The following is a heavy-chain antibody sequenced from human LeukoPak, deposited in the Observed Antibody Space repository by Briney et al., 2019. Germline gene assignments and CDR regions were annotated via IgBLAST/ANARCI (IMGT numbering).Heavy chain of an antibody. CDR3: ARGPKWELFWFDY. Sequence: PGRSLRLSCAASGFTFSSYAMHWVRQAPGKGLEWVAVISYDGSNKYYADSVKGRFTISRDNSKNTLYLQMNSLRAEDTAVYYCARGPKWELFWFDYWGQGTLVTVSS. CDR1: GFTFSSYA. V-gene: IGHV3-30-3*01. CDR2: ISYDGSNK. J-gene: IGHJ4*02. D-gene: IGHD1-26*01.